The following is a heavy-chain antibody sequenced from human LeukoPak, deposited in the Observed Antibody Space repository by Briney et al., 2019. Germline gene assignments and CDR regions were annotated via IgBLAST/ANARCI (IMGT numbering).Heavy chain of an antibody. CDR1: GFTFSDYA. CDR2: ISYDGSNK. D-gene: IGHD2-21*01. J-gene: IGHJ5*02. V-gene: IGHV3-30-3*01. Sequence: PGGSLRLSCAASGFTFSDYAMHWVRQAPGKGLEWVAFISYDGSNKYYAESMKGRFTISRDNSKNTLYLQMNSLRAEDTALYYCARDDWGFDPWGQGTLVTVSS. CDR3: ARDDWGFDP.